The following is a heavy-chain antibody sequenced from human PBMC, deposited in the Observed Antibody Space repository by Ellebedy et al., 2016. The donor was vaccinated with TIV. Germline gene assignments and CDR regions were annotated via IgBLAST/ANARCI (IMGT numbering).Heavy chain of an antibody. D-gene: IGHD6-13*01. CDR1: GYTFTSYD. V-gene: IGHV1-8*01. Sequence: ASVKVSXXASGYTFTSYDINWVRQATGQGLEWMGWMNPNSGNTGYAQKFQGRVTMTRNTSISTAYMELSSLRSEDTAVYYCARSSSSWYIAPSYGMDVWGQGTTVTVSS. CDR2: MNPNSGNT. CDR3: ARSSSSWYIAPSYGMDV. J-gene: IGHJ6*02.